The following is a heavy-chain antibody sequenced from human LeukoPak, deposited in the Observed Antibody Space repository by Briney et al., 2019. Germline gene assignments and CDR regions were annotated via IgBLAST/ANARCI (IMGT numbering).Heavy chain of an antibody. CDR2: ISYDGSNK. Sequence: AGGSLRLSCAASGFTFSSYTMSWVRQAPGKGLEWVALISYDGSNKYYADSVKGRFTISRDNSKNTLYLQMNTLRAEDTAVYYCARGGYYDSSAYSLDYWGQGTLVTVSS. CDR3: ARGGYYDSSAYSLDY. V-gene: IGHV3-30-3*01. J-gene: IGHJ4*02. D-gene: IGHD3-22*01. CDR1: GFTFSSYT.